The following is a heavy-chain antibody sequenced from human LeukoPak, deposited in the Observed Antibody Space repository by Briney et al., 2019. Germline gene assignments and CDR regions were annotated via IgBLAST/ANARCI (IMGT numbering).Heavy chain of an antibody. V-gene: IGHV3-74*01. CDR2: IDSDGSST. J-gene: IGHJ3*02. D-gene: IGHD3-22*01. CDR3: AKPDSSGYYASPSDAFDI. CDR1: GLTFSSYW. Sequence: PGGSLRLSCAASGLTFSSYWMHWVRQAPGKGLVWVSRIDSDGSSTSYADSVKGRFTISRDNAKNTLYLQMNSLRAEDTAVYYCAKPDSSGYYASPSDAFDIWGQGTMVTVSS.